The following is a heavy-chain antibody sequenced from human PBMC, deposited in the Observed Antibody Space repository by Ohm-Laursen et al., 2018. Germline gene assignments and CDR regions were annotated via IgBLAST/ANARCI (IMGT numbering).Heavy chain of an antibody. D-gene: IGHD5-24*01. J-gene: IGHJ3*02. CDR3: ARDRRDGYNHDAFDI. V-gene: IGHV3-48*01. CDR2: ISGSSSTI. Sequence: SLRLSCAASGFTFSSYSMNWVRQAPGKGLEWLSYISGSSSTIFYADSVKGRFSISRDNAKNSLYLQVNSLRAEDTAVYYCARDRRDGYNHDAFDIWGQGTMVTVSS. CDR1: GFTFSSYS.